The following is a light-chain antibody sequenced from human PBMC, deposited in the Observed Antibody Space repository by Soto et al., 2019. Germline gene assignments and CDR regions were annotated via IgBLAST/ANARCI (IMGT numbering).Light chain of an antibody. CDR1: SGDVGNYNL. V-gene: IGLV2-23*02. Sequence: QSVLTQPASVSGSPGQSITISCTGTSGDVGNYNLVSWYQQRPGKAPNLMIYEVNKRPSGVSSRFSGSKSGNTASLTISGLQAEDVADYYCCSYAGGSTYVLFGGGTKLTVL. CDR3: CSYAGGSTYVL. J-gene: IGLJ2*01. CDR2: EVN.